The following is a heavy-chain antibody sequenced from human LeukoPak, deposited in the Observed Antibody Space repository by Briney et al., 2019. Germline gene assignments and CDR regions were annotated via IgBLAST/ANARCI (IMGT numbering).Heavy chain of an antibody. CDR2: INPNTGGI. J-gene: IGHJ4*02. D-gene: IGHD5-18*01. CDR3: ARDPYSNYFDY. V-gene: IGHV1-2*02. Sequence: ASVKVSCKSSGYTFTGYYMHWVRRAPGQGLEWMGWINPNTGGINYAQKFQGRVTMTRDTSISAAYMELSRLRSDDTAVYYCARDPYSNYFDYWGQGTPVTVSS. CDR1: GYTFTGYY.